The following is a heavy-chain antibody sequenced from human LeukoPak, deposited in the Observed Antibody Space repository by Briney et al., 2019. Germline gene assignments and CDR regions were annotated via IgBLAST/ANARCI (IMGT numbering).Heavy chain of an antibody. Sequence: SETLSLTCTVSGGSVRDYYWGWIRQSPGKALEWLGYIYYTETSYNPSLKSRVTISADTSRDQFSLKLSSVTAADTAVYYCASRKLGNDYWGQGILVTVTS. J-gene: IGHJ4*02. CDR1: GGSVRDYY. D-gene: IGHD7-27*01. V-gene: IGHV4-59*02. CDR2: IYYTET. CDR3: ASRKLGNDY.